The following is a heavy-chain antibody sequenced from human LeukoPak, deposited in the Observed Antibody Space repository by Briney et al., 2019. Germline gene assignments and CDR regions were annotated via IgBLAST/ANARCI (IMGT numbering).Heavy chain of an antibody. J-gene: IGHJ6*03. V-gene: IGHV3-23*01. CDR3: AKRRGLELLYYYYMDV. CDR1: GFTFNSYA. CDR2: ISGSGGST. Sequence: GGSLRLSCAASGFTFNSYAMSWVRQAPGKGLEWVSAISGSGGSTYYADSVKGRFTISRDNSKNTLYLQMNSLRAEDTAVYYCAKRRGLELLYYYYMDVWGRGTTVTISS. D-gene: IGHD1-7*01.